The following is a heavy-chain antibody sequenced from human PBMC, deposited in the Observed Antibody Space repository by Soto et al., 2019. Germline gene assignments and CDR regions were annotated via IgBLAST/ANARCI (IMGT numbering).Heavy chain of an antibody. CDR2: SRNKANSYIT. V-gene: IGHV3-72*01. D-gene: IGHD3-10*01. CDR1: GFTFSDHY. Sequence: EVQLVESGGGLVRPGGSLRLSCAASGFTFSDHYMDWVRQAPGKGLEWVGRSRNKANSYITEYAASVQGRFTISRDDSKNSLYLQMNSLKSEDTAVYYFARWTRGACYYWGQGTLVTVSS. CDR3: ARWTRGACYY. J-gene: IGHJ4*02.